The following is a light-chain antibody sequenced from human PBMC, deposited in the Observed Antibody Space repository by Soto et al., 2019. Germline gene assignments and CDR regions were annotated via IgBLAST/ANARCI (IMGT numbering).Light chain of an antibody. CDR3: QAWGTGIVV. CDR1: SGHSSYA. J-gene: IGLJ2*01. CDR2: VHSDGSH. Sequence: QLVLTQSPSASASLGASVRLTCTLSSGHSSYAIAWHQQQPEKGPQFLMKVHSDGSHTKGDEVPDRFSGFSSGAERYLLISSLQSEDEADYYCQAWGTGIVVFGGWTKVTVL. V-gene: IGLV4-69*02.